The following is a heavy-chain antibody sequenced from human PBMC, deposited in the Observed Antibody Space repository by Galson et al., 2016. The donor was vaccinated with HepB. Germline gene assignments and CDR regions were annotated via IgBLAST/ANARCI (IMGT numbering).Heavy chain of an antibody. J-gene: IGHJ4*02. D-gene: IGHD6-19*01. V-gene: IGHV1-3*01. CDR1: GYTFPSNA. CDR2: VSAADDNT. Sequence: SCKASGYTFPSNAIHWVRQAPGQRLEWLGWVSAADDNTRYSQNFQGRVTFTRDTSASTVYMELSALRPEDTATYFCARGNTDGWYHDYWGQGTLVIVSS. CDR3: ARGNTDGWYHDY.